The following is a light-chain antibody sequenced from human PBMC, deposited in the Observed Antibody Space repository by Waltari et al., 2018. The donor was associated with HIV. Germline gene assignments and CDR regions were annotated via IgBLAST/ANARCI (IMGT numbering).Light chain of an antibody. J-gene: IGLJ2*01. CDR2: GNS. CDR1: SSNIGAGYD. Sequence: QSVLTQPPSVSGAPGPGVTISCTGSSSNIGAGYDVHWYQQLPGTAPKLPIYGNSNRPSGVPDRFSGSKSGTSASLAITGLQAEDEADYYCQSYDSSLRVVFGGGTKLTVL. CDR3: QSYDSSLRVV. V-gene: IGLV1-40*01.